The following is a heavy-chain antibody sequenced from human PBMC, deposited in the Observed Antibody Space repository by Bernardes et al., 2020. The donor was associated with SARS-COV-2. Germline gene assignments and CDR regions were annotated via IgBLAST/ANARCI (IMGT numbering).Heavy chain of an antibody. Sequence: GGSLRLSCAASGFTFDDYGMSWVRQAPGKGLEWVSGINWNGGSTGYADSVKGRFTISRDNAKNSLYLQMNSLRAEDTALYHCARVPGVYGTTVIRGYYYYGMDVWGQGTTVTVSS. V-gene: IGHV3-20*01. D-gene: IGHD4-17*01. CDR2: INWNGGST. CDR1: GFTFDDYG. CDR3: ARVPGVYGTTVIRGYYYYGMDV. J-gene: IGHJ6*02.